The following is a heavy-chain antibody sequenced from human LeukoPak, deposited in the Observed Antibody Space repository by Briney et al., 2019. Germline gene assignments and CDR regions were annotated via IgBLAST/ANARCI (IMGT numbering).Heavy chain of an antibody. V-gene: IGHV1-2*02. Sequence: ASVKVSCKASGYTFTGYYMHWVRQAPGQGLEWMGWINPNSGGTNYAQKFQDRVSMTRDTSISTAYMQLSRLRSDDTAVYYCARSPHILTGENFDFWGQGTLLAVSS. J-gene: IGHJ4*02. D-gene: IGHD3-9*01. CDR3: ARSPHILTGENFDF. CDR2: INPNSGGT. CDR1: GYTFTGYY.